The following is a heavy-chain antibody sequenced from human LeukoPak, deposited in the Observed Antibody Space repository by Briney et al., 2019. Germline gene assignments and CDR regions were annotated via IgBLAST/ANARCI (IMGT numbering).Heavy chain of an antibody. CDR3: ARTYCSSTSCYWTFDP. V-gene: IGHV1-2*02. D-gene: IGHD2-2*01. Sequence: ASVKVSCKASGYTFTGYYMHWVRQAPGQGLEWMGWINPNSDGTNYAQKFRGRVTMTRDTSISKDYMELSRLRSDDTAVYYCARTYCSSTSCYWTFDPWGQGTLVTVSS. J-gene: IGHJ5*02. CDR1: GYTFTGYY. CDR2: INPNSDGT.